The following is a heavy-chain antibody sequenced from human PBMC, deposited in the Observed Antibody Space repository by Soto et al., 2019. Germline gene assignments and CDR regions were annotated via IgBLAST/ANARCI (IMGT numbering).Heavy chain of an antibody. Sequence: ASVKVSFKASGGTFSSYAISWVRQAPGQGLEWMGGIIPIFGTANYAQKFQGRVTITADESTSTAYMELSSLRSEDTAVYYCARIGFVPITMIVVVTPSVYYYGMDVWGQGTTVTVSS. CDR1: GGTFSSYA. V-gene: IGHV1-69*13. D-gene: IGHD3-22*01. J-gene: IGHJ6*02. CDR3: ARIGFVPITMIVVVTPSVYYYGMDV. CDR2: IIPIFGTA.